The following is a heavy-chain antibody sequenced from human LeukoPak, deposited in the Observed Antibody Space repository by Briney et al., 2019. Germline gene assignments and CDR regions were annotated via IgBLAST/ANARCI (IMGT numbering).Heavy chain of an antibody. J-gene: IGHJ4*02. V-gene: IGHV3-30*02. CDR1: GFTFSSYG. CDR3: AKSQVTGWYDFDY. CDR2: IRSDGSDK. Sequence: PGGSLRLSCAASGFTFSSYGMNWVRQAPGKGLEWVASIRSDGSDKKYADSVKGQLTISRDNSKSTLNLQMNSLRPEDTAVYYCAKSQVTGWYDFDYWGQGTLVIVSS. D-gene: IGHD6-19*01.